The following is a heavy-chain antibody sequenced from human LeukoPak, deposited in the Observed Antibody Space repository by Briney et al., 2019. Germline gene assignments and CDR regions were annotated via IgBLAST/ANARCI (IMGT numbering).Heavy chain of an antibody. J-gene: IGHJ6*02. Sequence: GGSRRLSCAASGFTFSSYWMSGVRQARGRGREGVANIKQEGSEKYYVDSVKGRFTISRDNAKNSLYLQMNSLRAEDTAVYYCARDPHYDFWSGQTYYYYGMDVWGQGTTVTVSS. CDR2: IKQEGSEK. V-gene: IGHV3-7*01. CDR3: ARDPHYDFWSGQTYYYYGMDV. CDR1: GFTFSSYW. D-gene: IGHD3-3*01.